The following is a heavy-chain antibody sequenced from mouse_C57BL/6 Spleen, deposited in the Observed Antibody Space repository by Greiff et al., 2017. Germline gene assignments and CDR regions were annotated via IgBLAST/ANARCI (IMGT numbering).Heavy chain of an antibody. CDR1: GYTFTSYW. Sequence: VQLQQSGAELVMPGASVKLSCKASGYTFTSYWMHWVKQRPGQGLEWIGEIDPSDSYTNYNQKFKGKSTLTVDKSSSTAYMQLSSLTSEDSAVYYCAILRMDYWGQGTSVTVSS. V-gene: IGHV1-69*01. CDR2: IDPSDSYT. CDR3: AILRMDY. D-gene: IGHD1-1*01. J-gene: IGHJ4*01.